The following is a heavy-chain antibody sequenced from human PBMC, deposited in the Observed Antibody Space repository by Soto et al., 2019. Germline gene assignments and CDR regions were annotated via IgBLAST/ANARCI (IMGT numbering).Heavy chain of an antibody. D-gene: IGHD5-12*01. CDR1: GGSFSGYY. CDR2: INHRGYT. CDR3: ARVDIVTTNWLDP. Sequence: QVQLQQWGAGLLKPSETLSLTCAVYGGSFSGYYWSWIRQPPGKGLEWIGEINHRGYTTYNPSLKSRVTISVDTSKNQFSLKLSSVTAADTAVYYCARVDIVTTNWLDPWGQGTPVTVSS. V-gene: IGHV4-34*01. J-gene: IGHJ5*02.